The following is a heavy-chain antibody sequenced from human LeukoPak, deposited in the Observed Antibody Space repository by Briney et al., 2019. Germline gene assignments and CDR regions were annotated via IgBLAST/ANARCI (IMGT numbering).Heavy chain of an antibody. CDR2: IKTDGSEK. J-gene: IGHJ4*02. D-gene: IGHD3-10*01. V-gene: IGHV3-7*01. CDR3: VRDAWFGESRA. Sequence: GGSLRLSCAASGFTFSSYSMNWVRQAPGKGLEWVANIKTDGSEKYYVDSVKGRFTISRDNAKNSAYLQMNSLRVEDTAMYYCVRDAWFGESRAGGQGTLVTVSS. CDR1: GFTFSSYS.